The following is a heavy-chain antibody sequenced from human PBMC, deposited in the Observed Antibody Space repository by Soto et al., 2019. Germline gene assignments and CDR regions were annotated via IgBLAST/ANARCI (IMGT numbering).Heavy chain of an antibody. Sequence: QVQLVQSGAEVKKPGASVKVSCKASGYTFTSYDINWVRQATGQGLEWMGWMNPNSGNTGYAQKFQGRVTMTRTNSISTAYMELSSLRSEDTAVYYCARGRKSYYGMDVWGQGTTVTVSS. CDR2: MNPNSGNT. V-gene: IGHV1-8*01. CDR1: GYTFTSYD. J-gene: IGHJ6*02. CDR3: ARGRKSYYGMDV.